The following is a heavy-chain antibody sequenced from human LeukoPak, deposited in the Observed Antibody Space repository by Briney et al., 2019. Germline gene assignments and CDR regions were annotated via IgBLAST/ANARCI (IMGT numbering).Heavy chain of an antibody. CDR1: GYTFTDYY. CDR2: INPNSGGT. D-gene: IGHD2-15*01. J-gene: IGHJ5*02. Sequence: ASVKVSCKASGYTFTDYYMHWVRQAPGQGREWGGRINPNSGGTNYTQTFQGRVTMTRDTSPSTTYMDLSRVRSDDTAVYYCARACSGGTCYSDNWFAPWGQGTLVTVSS. V-gene: IGHV1-2*06. CDR3: ARACSGGTCYSDNWFAP.